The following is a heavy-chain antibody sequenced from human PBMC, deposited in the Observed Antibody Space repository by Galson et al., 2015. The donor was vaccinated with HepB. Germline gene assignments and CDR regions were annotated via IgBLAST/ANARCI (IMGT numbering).Heavy chain of an antibody. CDR1: AFTFSNHA. CDR3: ARETPSRHLTVDL. J-gene: IGHJ3*01. CDR2: ITGAGPGKGLEVFSSIPGRAST. Sequence: SLRLSCAASAFTFSNHAMSWVRRAPGRGLEWLSSITGAGPGKGLEVFSSIPGRASTYYAGPVKDRFTISIENSNNILFLQMTSLTAEDTAVYYWARETPSRHLTVDLWGRGTMVTVSS. V-gene: IGHV3-23*01. D-gene: IGHD7-27*01.